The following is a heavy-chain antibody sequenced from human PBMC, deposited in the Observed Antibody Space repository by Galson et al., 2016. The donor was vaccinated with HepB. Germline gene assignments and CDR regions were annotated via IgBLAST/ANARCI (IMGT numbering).Heavy chain of an antibody. CDR3: ARAQHSGSWYGDANDYWYYYGMDV. J-gene: IGHJ6*02. CDR2: IDWDDEK. D-gene: IGHD6-13*01. Sequence: PALVKPTQTLTLTCTFSGFSLTTSGMCVSWIRKPPGKALEWLARIDWDDEKYYSTSLRTRLTISKDTSKNQVVLRMTNMGPVDTATYYCARAQHSGSWYGDANDYWYYYGMDVWGQGTTVTVSS. CDR1: GFSLTTSGMC. V-gene: IGHV2-70*11.